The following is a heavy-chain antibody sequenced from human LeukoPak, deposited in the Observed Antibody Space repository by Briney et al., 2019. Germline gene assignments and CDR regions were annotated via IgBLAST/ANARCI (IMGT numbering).Heavy chain of an antibody. CDR2: MNPNSGNT. J-gene: IGHJ4*02. Sequence: ASVKDSCMASGYTFTSYDINWVRQATGQGLEWMGWMNPNSGNTGYAQKFQGRVTMTRNTSISTAYMELSSLRSEDTAVYYCARGRGSSYSGSYYFDYWGQGTLVTVSS. CDR1: GYTFTSYD. V-gene: IGHV1-8*01. D-gene: IGHD1-26*01. CDR3: ARGRGSSYSGSYYFDY.